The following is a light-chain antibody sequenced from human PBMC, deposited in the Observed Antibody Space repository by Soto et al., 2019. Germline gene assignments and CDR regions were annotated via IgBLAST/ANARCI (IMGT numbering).Light chain of an antibody. CDR2: DVS. V-gene: IGKV1-5*01. CDR3: KQYDSYYT. CDR1: QSISNW. J-gene: IGKJ2*01. Sequence: DIQMTQSPSTLSASVGDRVTITCRASQSISNWLAWYQQKPGKAPTLLIYDVSRLESGVPSRFRGSGSGTEFTLTLNRLQPDDFATYYCKQYDSYYTFGQGTKVAIK.